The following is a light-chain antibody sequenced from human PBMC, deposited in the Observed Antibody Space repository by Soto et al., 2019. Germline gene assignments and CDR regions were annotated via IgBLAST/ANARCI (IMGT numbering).Light chain of an antibody. V-gene: IGKV3-15*01. Sequence: IELTQSPATLPVSPGETATLFCRASQSVGRSLAWYQQRPGQAPRLLIYDTSTRAFGLPTRFSGSGSGTEFTLTISSRQSEDSAVYHCQQYSNGTPWTFGHGTKVEVK. CDR3: QQYSNGTPWT. J-gene: IGKJ1*01. CDR1: QSVGRS. CDR2: DTS.